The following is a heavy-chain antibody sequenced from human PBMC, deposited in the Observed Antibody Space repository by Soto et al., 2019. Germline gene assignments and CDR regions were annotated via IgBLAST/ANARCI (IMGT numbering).Heavy chain of an antibody. CDR1: GGSISSYY. V-gene: IGHV4-59*08. D-gene: IGHD3-16*01. J-gene: IGHJ4*02. CDR2: IYYSGST. Sequence: SETLSLTCTVSGGSISSYYWSWIRQPPGKGLEWIGYIYYSGSTNYNPSLKGRVTISVDTSKNQFSLKLSSVTAADTAVYYCARGPGVNYGYYFDYWGQGTLVTVSS. CDR3: ARGPGVNYGYYFDY.